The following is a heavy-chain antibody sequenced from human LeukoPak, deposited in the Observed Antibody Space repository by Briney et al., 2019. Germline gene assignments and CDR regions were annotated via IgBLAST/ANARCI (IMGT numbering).Heavy chain of an antibody. D-gene: IGHD3-22*01. CDR2: INAGNGNT. Sequence: ASVKVSCKASGYTFTSYAMHWVRQAPGQRLEWMGWINAGNGNTKYSQKFQGRVTITRDTSASTAYMELSSLRSEDTAVYYCARGPYYYDSSGYRVNFDYWGQGTLVTVSS. J-gene: IGHJ4*02. V-gene: IGHV1-3*01. CDR3: ARGPYYYDSSGYRVNFDY. CDR1: GYTFTSYA.